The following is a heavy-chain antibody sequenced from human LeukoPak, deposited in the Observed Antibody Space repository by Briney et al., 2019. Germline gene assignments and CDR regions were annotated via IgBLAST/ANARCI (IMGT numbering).Heavy chain of an antibody. Sequence: PSETLSLTCAVYGGSFSGYYWSWIRQPPGKGLEWIGEINHSGSTNYNPSLKSRVTISVDTSKNQFSLKLNSVTAADTAVYYCARGHIATKNAASRAFDIWGQGTMVTVSS. CDR2: INHSGST. J-gene: IGHJ3*02. CDR3: ARGHIATKNAASRAFDI. CDR1: GGSFSGYY. D-gene: IGHD1-1*01. V-gene: IGHV4-34*01.